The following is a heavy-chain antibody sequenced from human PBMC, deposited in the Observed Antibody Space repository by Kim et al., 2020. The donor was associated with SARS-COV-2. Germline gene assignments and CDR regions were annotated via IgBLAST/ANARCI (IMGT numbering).Heavy chain of an antibody. D-gene: IGHD5-18*01. J-gene: IGHJ4*02. Sequence: GGSLRLSCAASGFTFSSYAMSWVRQAPGKGLEWVSAISGSGGSTYYADSVKGRFTISRDNSKNTLYLQMNSLRAEDTAVYYCAKGTSWIQLWGGYYFDYWGQGTLVTVSS. CDR1: GFTFSSYA. V-gene: IGHV3-23*01. CDR3: AKGTSWIQLWGGYYFDY. CDR2: ISGSGGST.